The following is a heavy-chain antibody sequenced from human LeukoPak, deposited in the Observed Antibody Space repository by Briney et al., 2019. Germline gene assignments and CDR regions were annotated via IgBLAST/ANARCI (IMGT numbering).Heavy chain of an antibody. CDR1: GFTFTGYY. J-gene: IGHJ4*02. CDR3: VREGNELLSKNFDY. Sequence: ASVKVSCKASGFTFTGYYIHWVRQAPGQGLEWMGYINPHSGVTSSPQKFQGRVTMTTDTSISAAYMELSSPLSDDTAMYYCVREGNELLSKNFDYWGQGTLSPSPQ. D-gene: IGHD2-21*02. V-gene: IGHV1-2*02. CDR2: INPHSGVT.